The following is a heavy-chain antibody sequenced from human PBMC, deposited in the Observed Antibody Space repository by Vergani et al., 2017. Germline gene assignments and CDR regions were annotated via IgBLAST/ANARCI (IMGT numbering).Heavy chain of an antibody. Sequence: EVQLLESGGGLVQPGGSLRLSCAASGFTFSSYAMSWVRQAPGKGLEWVSAISGSGGGTYYADSVKGRFTISRDNSKNTLYLQMNSLRAEDRAVYYCAKDHCSSTSCYQFGYFQHWGQGTLVTVSS. CDR1: GFTFSSYA. V-gene: IGHV3-23*01. CDR2: ISGSGGGT. D-gene: IGHD2-2*01. CDR3: AKDHCSSTSCYQFGYFQH. J-gene: IGHJ1*01.